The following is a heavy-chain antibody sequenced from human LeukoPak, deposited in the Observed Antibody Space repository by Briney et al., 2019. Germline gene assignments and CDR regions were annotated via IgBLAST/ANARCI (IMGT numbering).Heavy chain of an antibody. CDR2: INHSGST. Sequence: PSETLSLTCAVYGVSFSGYYWSWIRQPPGKGLEWIGEINHSGSTNYNPSLKSRVTISVDTSKNQFSLKLSSVTAADTAVYYCARVRGRQPRGYFDYWGQGTLVTVSS. CDR3: ARVRGRQPRGYFDY. J-gene: IGHJ4*02. D-gene: IGHD3-10*01. CDR1: GVSFSGYY. V-gene: IGHV4-34*01.